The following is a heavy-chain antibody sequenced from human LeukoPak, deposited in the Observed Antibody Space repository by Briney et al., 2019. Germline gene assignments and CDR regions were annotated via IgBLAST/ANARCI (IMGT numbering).Heavy chain of an antibody. D-gene: IGHD2-21*02. CDR3: AKDCGGDCYPPKGAFDI. CDR1: GFTFSSYA. J-gene: IGHJ3*02. CDR2: ISGSGGST. V-gene: IGHV3-23*01. Sequence: PGGSLRLSCAASGFTFSSYAMSWVRQAPGKGLEWVSAISGSGGSTYYADSVKGRFTIPRDNSKNTLYLQMNSLRAEDTAVYYCAKDCGGDCYPPKGAFDIWGQGTMVTVSS.